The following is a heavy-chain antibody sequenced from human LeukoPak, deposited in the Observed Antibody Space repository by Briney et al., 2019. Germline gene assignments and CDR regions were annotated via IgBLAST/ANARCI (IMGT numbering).Heavy chain of an antibody. CDR3: ARDRTKAGIAAAGTVDY. Sequence: ASVTVSCTASGYTFTGYYMHWVRQAPGQGLEWMGWINPNSGGTNYAQKFQGRVTMTRDTSISTAYMELSRLRSDDTAVYYCARDRTKAGIAAAGTVDYWGQGTLVTVSS. CDR2: INPNSGGT. V-gene: IGHV1-2*02. D-gene: IGHD6-13*01. CDR1: GYTFTGYY. J-gene: IGHJ4*02.